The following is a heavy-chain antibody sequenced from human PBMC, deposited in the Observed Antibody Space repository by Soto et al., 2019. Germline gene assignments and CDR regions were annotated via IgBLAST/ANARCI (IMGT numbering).Heavy chain of an antibody. CDR1: GYTFTSYG. CDR2: ISDYNDNT. CDR3: ARVRYCSGGSCPNDAFDI. V-gene: IGHV1-18*01. Sequence: QVQLVQSGAEVKKPGASVKVSCKASGYTFTSYGISWVRQAPGQGLEWMGWISDYNDNTNYAQKLQGRVNMTTDTSTSTAYMELRSLRSDDTAVYSCARVRYCSGGSCPNDAFDIWGQGTMVTVSS. J-gene: IGHJ3*02. D-gene: IGHD2-15*01.